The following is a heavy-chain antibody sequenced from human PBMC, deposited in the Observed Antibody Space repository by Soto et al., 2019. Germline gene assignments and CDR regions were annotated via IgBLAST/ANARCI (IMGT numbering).Heavy chain of an antibody. J-gene: IGHJ3*01. V-gene: IGHV3-23*01. Sequence: EGQLLESGGGLVQPGGSLRLSCAASGFSFSAYAMSWVRQAPGKGLQWVSGLVGSGGGIQYADSVRGRFTVSRDNSKNTLYLQMDGLRAEDTAVYYCAKDLIARNNLREPFDLWGQGTEVTVSS. CDR2: LVGSGGGI. CDR3: AKDLIARNNLREPFDL. CDR1: GFSFSAYA. D-gene: IGHD1-26*01.